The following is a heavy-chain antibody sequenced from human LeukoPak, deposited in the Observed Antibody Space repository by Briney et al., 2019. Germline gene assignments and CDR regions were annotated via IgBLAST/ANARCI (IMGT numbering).Heavy chain of an antibody. J-gene: IGHJ6*02. V-gene: IGHV6-1*01. CDR1: GDSVSSNSAA. CDR3: ARDRSRAVRGAPNYYYYGMDV. CDR2: TYYRSKWYN. D-gene: IGHD3-10*01. Sequence: SQTLSLTCAISGDSVSSNSAAWNWIRQSPSRGLEWLGRTYYRSKWYNDYAVSVKSRITINPDTSKNQFSLQLNSVTPEDTAVYYCARDRSRAVRGAPNYYYYGMDVWGQGTTVTVSS.